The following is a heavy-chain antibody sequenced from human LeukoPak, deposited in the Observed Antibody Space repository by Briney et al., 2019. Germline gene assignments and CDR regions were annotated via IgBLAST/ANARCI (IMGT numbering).Heavy chain of an antibody. CDR3: ARRGGSGYSYGYGY. D-gene: IGHD5-18*01. Sequence: GESLKISFKGSGYGFTSYWIGWVRPMPGKGLAWMGIIYPGDSDTRYSPSFQGQVTISADQSLSTAYPQWSSLKASDTGMYYCARRGGSGYSYGYGYWGQGTLVTVSS. CDR1: GYGFTSYW. J-gene: IGHJ4*02. CDR2: IYPGDSDT. V-gene: IGHV5-51*01.